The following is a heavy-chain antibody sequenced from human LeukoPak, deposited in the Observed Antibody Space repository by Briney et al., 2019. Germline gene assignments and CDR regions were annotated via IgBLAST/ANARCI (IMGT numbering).Heavy chain of an antibody. V-gene: IGHV1-69*06. D-gene: IGHD3-16*02. CDR1: GGTFSSYA. J-gene: IGHJ3*02. CDR3: ASGDNYDYVWGSYRVLAFDI. Sequence: GASVKVSCKASGGTFSSYAISWVRQAPGQGLEWMGGIIPIFGTANYAQKFQGRVTITADKSTSTAYMELSSLRSEDTAVYYCASGDNYDYVWGSYRVLAFDIWGQGTMVTVSS. CDR2: IIPIFGTA.